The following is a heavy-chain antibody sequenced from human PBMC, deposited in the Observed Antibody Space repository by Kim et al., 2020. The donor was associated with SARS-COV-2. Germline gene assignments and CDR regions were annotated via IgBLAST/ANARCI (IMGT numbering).Heavy chain of an antibody. CDR2: ISAYNGNT. CDR3: ARERRYYYGSGSYSLWRQSGMYV. CDR1: GYTFTSYG. V-gene: IGHV1-18*01. D-gene: IGHD3-10*01. Sequence: ASVKVSCKASGYTFTSYGISWVRQAPGQGLEWMGWISAYNGNTNYAQKLQGRVTMTTDTSTSTAYMELRSLRSDDTAVYYCARERRYYYGSGSYSLWRQSGMYVWGHGTTVTVSS. J-gene: IGHJ6*02.